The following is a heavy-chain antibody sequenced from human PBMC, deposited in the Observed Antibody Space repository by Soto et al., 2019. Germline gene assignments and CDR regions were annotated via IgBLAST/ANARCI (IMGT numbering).Heavy chain of an antibody. V-gene: IGHV3-23*01. J-gene: IGHJ6*02. Sequence: PGGSLRLSCTASGFTFSSFFMNWVRKAPGKGPEWVSGIDTSGGVTKYADSVKGRFTISRDNSKNTLYLQMNSLRAEDTALYCCTKDNQWYGMDVWAQGTTVTVSS. D-gene: IGHD6-19*01. CDR3: TKDNQWYGMDV. CDR1: GFTFSSFF. CDR2: IDTSGGVT.